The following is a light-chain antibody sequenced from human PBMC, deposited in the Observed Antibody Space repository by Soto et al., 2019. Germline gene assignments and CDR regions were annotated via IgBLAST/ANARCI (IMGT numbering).Light chain of an antibody. CDR1: QSVSTY. CDR2: DAS. V-gene: IGKV3-11*01. J-gene: IGKJ4*01. Sequence: EIVLIQSPASLSLSAGGRATLSCRASQSVSTYLAWYQHKAGQAPRLLIYDASNRASGVPARFSGSGSETDFTLTIDSLEPEDSAIYFCQERSKWPSLSFGGGTKV. CDR3: QERSKWPSLS.